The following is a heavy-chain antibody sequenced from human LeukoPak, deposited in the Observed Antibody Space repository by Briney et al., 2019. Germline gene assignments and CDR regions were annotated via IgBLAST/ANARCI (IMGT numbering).Heavy chain of an antibody. CDR2: IIPIFGTA. CDR1: GGTFSSYA. Sequence: SVKVSCKASGGTFSSYAISWVRQAPGQGLEWMGGIIPIFGTANYAQKFQGRVTITADESTSTAYMELSSLRSEDTAVYYCATWDTAMARYDYWGQGTLVTVSS. D-gene: IGHD5-18*01. J-gene: IGHJ4*02. V-gene: IGHV1-69*13. CDR3: ATWDTAMARYDY.